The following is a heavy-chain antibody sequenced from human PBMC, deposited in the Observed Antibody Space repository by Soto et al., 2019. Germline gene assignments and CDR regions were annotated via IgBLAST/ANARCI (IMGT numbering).Heavy chain of an antibody. CDR2: ISSSSSTI. V-gene: IGHV3-48*02. CDR3: ARDSRTWSGYPIDY. Sequence: GALRLSCAASGFTLISNSMNWVRQAPGKGLEWVSFISSSSSTIYYADSVKGRFTISRDNAKNSLYLQMNSLRDEDTAVYYCARDSRTWSGYPIDYWGQGT. J-gene: IGHJ4*02. CDR1: GFTLISNS. D-gene: IGHD3-3*01.